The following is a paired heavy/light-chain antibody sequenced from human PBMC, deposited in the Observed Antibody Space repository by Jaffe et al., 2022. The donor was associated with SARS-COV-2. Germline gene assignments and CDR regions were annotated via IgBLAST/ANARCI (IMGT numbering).Heavy chain of an antibody. D-gene: IGHD1-26*01. J-gene: IGHJ2*01. Sequence: EVQLVETGGGSIQPGGSLRLSCVVSGFTVNSNYVTWVRQAPGKGLEWVSVLYSGGSTYYADSVKGRFTISRDNSKNTVYLQMDSLRAEDTAVYYCASKGGAPNRGIVWYFDLWGRGTLVTVSS. V-gene: IGHV3-53*02. CDR2: LYSGGST. CDR1: GFTVNSNY. CDR3: ASKGGAPNRGIVWYFDL.
Light chain of an antibody. CDR3: QQYYNTPGT. Sequence: DIVMTQSPDSLAVSLGERATINCKSSQSVLYSSNNKNYLAWYQQNPGQPPKLLIYWASTRESGVPDRFSGSGSGTDFTLTISSLQAEDVAVYYCQQYYNTPGTFGQGTKVEIK. CDR2: WAS. J-gene: IGKJ1*01. CDR1: QSVLYSSNNKNY. V-gene: IGKV4-1*01.